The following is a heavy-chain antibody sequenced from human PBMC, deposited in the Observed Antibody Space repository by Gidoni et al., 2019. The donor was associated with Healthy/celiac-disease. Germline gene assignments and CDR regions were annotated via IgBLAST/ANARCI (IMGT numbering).Heavy chain of an antibody. D-gene: IGHD2-21*02. V-gene: IGHV1-2*02. CDR3: ARELGYCGGDCYLDSAQDYPDY. CDR2: INPNRGGT. CDR1: GYPSTGYY. Sequence: QEQLVQSGAEVKKPGASLKASCKASGYPSTGYYMPWVRQAPGQGLEWMGWINPNRGGTNDAQKFQCRFTMTRNTSISTADMKLSRLGSDDTAVYYCARELGYCGGDCYLDSAQDYPDYWGQGTLVTVSS. J-gene: IGHJ4*02.